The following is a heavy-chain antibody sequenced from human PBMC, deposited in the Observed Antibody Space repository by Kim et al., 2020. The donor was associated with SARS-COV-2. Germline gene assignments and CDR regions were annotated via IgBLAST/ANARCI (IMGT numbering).Heavy chain of an antibody. CDR2: MNPNSGNT. V-gene: IGHV1-8*01. J-gene: IGHJ6*03. CDR3: ARAPGASYSSSWYGGYYYYYYMDV. CDR1: GYTFTSYD. Sequence: ASVKVSCKASGYTFTSYDINWVRQATGQGLEWMGWMNPNSGNTGYAQKFQGRVTMTRNTSISTAYMELSSLRSEDTAVYYCARAPGASYSSSWYGGYYYYYYMDVWGKGTTVTVSS. D-gene: IGHD6-13*01.